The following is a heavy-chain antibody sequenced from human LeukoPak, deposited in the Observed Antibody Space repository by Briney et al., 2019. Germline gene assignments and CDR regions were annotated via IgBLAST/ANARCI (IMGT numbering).Heavy chain of an antibody. CDR2: IHHTGST. V-gene: IGHV4-4*02. D-gene: IGHD2-15*01. CDR3: ARNGHYSLDY. CDR1: GGSVSSGNW. Sequence: SETLSLTCAVSGGSVSSGNWWSWVRQAPGKGLEWFGEIHHTGSTNYNPSLKSRVTISVDTSKNQLSLKLASVTAADTAVYYCARNGHYSLDYWGQGILVTVSS. J-gene: IGHJ4*02.